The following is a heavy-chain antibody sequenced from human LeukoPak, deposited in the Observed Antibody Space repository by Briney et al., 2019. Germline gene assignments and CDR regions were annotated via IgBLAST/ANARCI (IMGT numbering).Heavy chain of an antibody. CDR1: GFTFSRYA. D-gene: IGHD4-17*01. CDR2: ISYDGTNK. V-gene: IGHV3-30-3*01. Sequence: PGRSLRLSCAASGFTFSRYAMHWVRQAPGKGLQWVAVISYDGTNKYYADSVKGRFTISRDNSKNTLYLQMNSLRAEDTAVYYCARDLFDGDYVYYYGMDVWGQGTTVTASS. CDR3: ARDLFDGDYVYYYGMDV. J-gene: IGHJ6*02.